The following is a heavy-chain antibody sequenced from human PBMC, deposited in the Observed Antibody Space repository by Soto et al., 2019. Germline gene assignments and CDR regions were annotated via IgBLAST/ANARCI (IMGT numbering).Heavy chain of an antibody. V-gene: IGHV3-30-3*01. CDR1: GFTFRTFA. J-gene: IGHJ6*02. CDR2: ISNDGSIK. CDR3: ARDKKPFNWSPSILKSYYYGMDV. Sequence: QVQLVESGGRVVQPGRSLRLSCAASGFTFRTFAMHWVRQAPGKGLEWVAVISNDGSIKYFLDSVKGRFTISRDNSNNTLSLQMDSLGAEDTAVYYCARDKKPFNWSPSILKSYYYGMDVWGQGTTVTVSS. D-gene: IGHD1-1*01.